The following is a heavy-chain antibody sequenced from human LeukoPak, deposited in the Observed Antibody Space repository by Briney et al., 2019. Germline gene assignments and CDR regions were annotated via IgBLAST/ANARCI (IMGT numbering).Heavy chain of an antibody. D-gene: IGHD3-22*01. V-gene: IGHV3-15*01. CDR2: IKSKTDGGTT. Sequence: GGSLRLSCAASGFTFSNAWMSWVRQAPGKGLEWVGRIKSKTDGGTTDYAAPVKGRFTISRDDSKNTLYLQMNSLKTEDTAVYYCTTPYYYASSGYLDYWGQGTLVTVSS. CDR3: TTPYYYASSGYLDY. J-gene: IGHJ4*02. CDR1: GFTFSNAW.